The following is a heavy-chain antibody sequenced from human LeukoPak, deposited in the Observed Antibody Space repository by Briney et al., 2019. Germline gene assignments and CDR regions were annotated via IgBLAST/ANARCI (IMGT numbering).Heavy chain of an antibody. CDR2: ISYDGSNK. V-gene: IGHV3-30-3*01. CDR1: GFTFSSYA. J-gene: IGHJ4*02. D-gene: IGHD3-9*01. Sequence: PGRSLRLSCAASGFTFSSYAMHWVRQAPGKGLEWVAVISYDGSNKYYADSVKGRFTISRDNSKNTLYLQMNSLRAEDAAVYYCARSKGVGLLTGGIDYWGQGTLVTVSS. CDR3: ARSKGVGLLTGGIDY.